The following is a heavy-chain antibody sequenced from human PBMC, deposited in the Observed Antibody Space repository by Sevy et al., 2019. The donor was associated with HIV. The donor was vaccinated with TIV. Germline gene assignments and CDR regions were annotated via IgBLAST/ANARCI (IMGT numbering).Heavy chain of an antibody. Sequence: ASVKVSCKASGYTFTSYGISWVRQAPGQGLEWMGWISAYNGNTNYAQKLQGRVTMTTDTSTSTAYMELRSLISDDTAVYYCARDTPCSGGSCYDEGFGGAYGMDVWGQGTTVTVSS. J-gene: IGHJ6*02. D-gene: IGHD2-15*01. CDR2: ISAYNGNT. CDR1: GYTFTSYG. V-gene: IGHV1-18*01. CDR3: ARDTPCSGGSCYDEGFGGAYGMDV.